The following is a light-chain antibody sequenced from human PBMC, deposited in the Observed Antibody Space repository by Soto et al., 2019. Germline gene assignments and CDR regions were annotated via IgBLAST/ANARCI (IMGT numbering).Light chain of an antibody. CDR2: AAS. Sequence: DIQMTQSPSSLSASVRDRVTITCRASQGISNYLAWYQQKPGKVPKLLIYAASTLQSGVPSRFSGSGSGTXXTLTISSLQPEDVATYYCQKYDSAPWTFGQGTKVEIK. V-gene: IGKV1-27*01. CDR1: QGISNY. J-gene: IGKJ1*01. CDR3: QKYDSAPWT.